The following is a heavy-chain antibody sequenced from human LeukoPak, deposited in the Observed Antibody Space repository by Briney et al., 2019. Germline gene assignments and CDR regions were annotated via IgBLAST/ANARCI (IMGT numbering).Heavy chain of an antibody. J-gene: IGHJ3*02. CDR2: MNPNSGNT. D-gene: IGHD3-3*01. Sequence: ASVKVSCKASGYTFTSYDINWVRQATGQGLEWMGWMNPNSGNTGYAQKFQGRVTITRNTSISTAYMEPSSLRSEDTAVYYCARMYYDFWSGYPDAFDIWGQGTMVTVSS. CDR1: GYTFTSYD. V-gene: IGHV1-8*03. CDR3: ARMYYDFWSGYPDAFDI.